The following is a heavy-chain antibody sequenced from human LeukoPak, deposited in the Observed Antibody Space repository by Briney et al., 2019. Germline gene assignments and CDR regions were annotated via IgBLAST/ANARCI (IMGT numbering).Heavy chain of an antibody. Sequence: PSETLSLTCTVSGGSVRSSSHYWGWIRQPPGKGLEWIGTIYYSGSTYYNPSLKSRVTISVDTSKNQFSLKLSSVTAADTAVYYCARPYGDSSWGQGILVTVSS. J-gene: IGHJ5*02. CDR2: IYYSGST. CDR3: ARPYGDSS. D-gene: IGHD4-17*01. CDR1: GGSVRSSSHY. V-gene: IGHV4-39*01.